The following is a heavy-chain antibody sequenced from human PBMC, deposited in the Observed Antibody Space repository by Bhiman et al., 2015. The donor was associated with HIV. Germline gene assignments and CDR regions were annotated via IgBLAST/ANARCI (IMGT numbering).Heavy chain of an antibody. V-gene: IGHV3-30-3*01. CDR3: ARGRWVGDSRGETFDY. CDR1: GFTFSSYA. J-gene: IGHJ4*02. Sequence: QVQLVESGGGVVQPGRSLRLSCAASGFTFSSYAMHWVRQAPGKGLEWVAVISYDGSNKYYADSVKGRFTISRDNSKNTLYLQMNSLRAEDTAVYYCARGRWVGDSRGETFDYWGPGNAGHRLL. CDR2: ISYDGSNK. D-gene: IGHD3-22*01.